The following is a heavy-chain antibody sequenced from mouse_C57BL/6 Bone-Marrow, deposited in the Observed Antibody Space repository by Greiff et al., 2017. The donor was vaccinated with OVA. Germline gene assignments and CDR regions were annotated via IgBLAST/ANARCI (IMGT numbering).Heavy chain of an antibody. J-gene: IGHJ3*01. CDR3: VREPSWFAY. V-gene: IGHV10-3*01. CDR1: GFTFNTYA. CDR2: ISSKSSNYAT. Sequence: EVKLMESGGGLVQPKGSLKLSCAASGFTFNTYAMHWVRQAPGQGLEWVARISSKSSNYATYYADSVKDRFTISRDDAQSMLYLQMNNLKTEDTAIYYCVREPSWFAYWGQGTLVTVSA.